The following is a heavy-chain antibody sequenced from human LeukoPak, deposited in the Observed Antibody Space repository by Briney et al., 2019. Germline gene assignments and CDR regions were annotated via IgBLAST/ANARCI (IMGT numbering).Heavy chain of an antibody. CDR2: IQPQAYGGAT. CDR1: GFTFGDYA. CDR3: TRAPHPRCSSSGCYLDY. D-gene: IGHD2-2*01. Sequence: PGESLRLTCSPSGFTFGDYAISWVRHAPRKGLDSAGFIQPQAYGGATKYAASVNGRFSISRDDSQSIANLQMNDLKTEDTAVYYCTRAPHPRCSSSGCYLDYWGQGTLVTVSS. V-gene: IGHV3-49*04. J-gene: IGHJ4*02.